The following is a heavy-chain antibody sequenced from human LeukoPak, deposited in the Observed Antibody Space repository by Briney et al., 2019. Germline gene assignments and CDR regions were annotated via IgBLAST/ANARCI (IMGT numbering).Heavy chain of an antibody. Sequence: SETLSLTCAVYGGSFSGYYWSWIRQPPGKGLEWIGEINHSGSTNYNPSLKSRVTISVDTSKNQFSLKLSSVTAADTAVYYCARHAGGYSGYFDYWGQGTLVTVSS. CDR2: INHSGST. D-gene: IGHD5-24*01. CDR3: ARHAGGYSGYFDY. J-gene: IGHJ4*02. CDR1: GGSFSGYY. V-gene: IGHV4-34*01.